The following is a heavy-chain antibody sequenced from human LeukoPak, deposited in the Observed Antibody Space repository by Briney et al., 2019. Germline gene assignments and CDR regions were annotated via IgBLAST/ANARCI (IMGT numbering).Heavy chain of an antibody. D-gene: IGHD2-2*01. J-gene: IGHJ4*02. Sequence: ASVKLSCKSSGFTFTDEYIHWVRQAPGQGLEWMGWINPYSGAINYAQKFQGRVTLTRDTSISTAYMELSRLTSGDTAVYYCARDPKSQLLLDYWGQGTLATVSS. V-gene: IGHV1-2*02. CDR1: GFTFTDEY. CDR3: ARDPKSQLLLDY. CDR2: INPYSGAI.